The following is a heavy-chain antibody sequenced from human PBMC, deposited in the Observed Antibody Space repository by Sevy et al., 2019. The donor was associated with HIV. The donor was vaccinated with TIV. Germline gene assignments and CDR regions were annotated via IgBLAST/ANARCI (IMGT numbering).Heavy chain of an antibody. CDR1: GFTFSTYA. V-gene: IGHV3-33*01. CDR3: ARDLVLSTFDI. CDR2: IWYDGSNK. Sequence: GGSLRLSCAASGFTFSTYAMHWVRQAPGKGLGWVALIWYDGSNKYYAVSVKGRFTISRDNSKNTLYLQMNSLRAEDTAVYYCARDLVLSTFDIWGQGTMVTVSS. J-gene: IGHJ3*02. D-gene: IGHD2-8*02.